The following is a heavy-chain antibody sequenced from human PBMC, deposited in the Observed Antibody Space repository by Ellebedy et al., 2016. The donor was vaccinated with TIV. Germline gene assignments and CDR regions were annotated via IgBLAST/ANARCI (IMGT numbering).Heavy chain of an antibody. CDR2: ISGYNGNT. Sequence: ASVKVSXKASGYIFNNYGISWVRQAPGQGLEWMGWISGYNGNTNYAQKFQGRVTMTTDTSTNTAYMELRSLRSDDTAVYYCARTKVRGVPGFDYWGQGTLVTVSS. V-gene: IGHV1-18*01. J-gene: IGHJ4*02. D-gene: IGHD3-10*01. CDR3: ARTKVRGVPGFDY. CDR1: GYIFNNYG.